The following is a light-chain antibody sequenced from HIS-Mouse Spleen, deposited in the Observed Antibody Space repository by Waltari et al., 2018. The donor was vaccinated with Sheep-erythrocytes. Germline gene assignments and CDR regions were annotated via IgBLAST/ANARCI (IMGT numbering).Light chain of an antibody. Sequence: QSVLTQPPSASGTPGQRVTISRSGSSSNIGSNYVYWYQQLPGTAPKLLIYRNNQRPSGVPDRFSGSKSGTSASRAISGLRSEDEADYYCAAWDDSLSGQVFGGGTKLTVL. CDR3: AAWDDSLSGQV. J-gene: IGLJ2*01. CDR2: RNN. CDR1: SSNIGSNY. V-gene: IGLV1-47*01.